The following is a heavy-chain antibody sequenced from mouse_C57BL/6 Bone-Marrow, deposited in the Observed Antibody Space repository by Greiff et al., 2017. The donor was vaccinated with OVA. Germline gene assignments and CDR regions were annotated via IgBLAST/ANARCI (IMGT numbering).Heavy chain of an antibody. V-gene: IGHV14-4*01. CDR3: TTSHNYAMDY. Sequence: VQLKQSGAELVRPGASVKLSCTASGFNIKDDYMHWVKQRPEQGLEWIGWIDPENGDTEYASKFQGKATITADTSSNTAYLQLSSLTSEDTAVYYCTTSHNYAMDYWGQGTSVTVSS. J-gene: IGHJ4*01. CDR1: GFNIKDDY. CDR2: IDPENGDT.